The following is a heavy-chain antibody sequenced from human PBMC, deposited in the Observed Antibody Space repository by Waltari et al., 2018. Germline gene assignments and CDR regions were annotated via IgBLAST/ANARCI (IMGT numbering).Heavy chain of an antibody. CDR3: ARDTAKGRGAFDI. CDR1: GGTFSSYA. D-gene: IGHD5-18*01. J-gene: IGHJ3*02. CDR2: GSPNFGQA. Sequence: QVQLVQSGAEVKKPGSSVKVSCMASGGTFSSYAISWVRQAPGQGLDGMGGGSPNFGQANYAQKFQGRVTITADEPTSTAYMELSSLRSEDTAVYYCARDTAKGRGAFDIWGQGTMVTVSS. V-gene: IGHV1-69*12.